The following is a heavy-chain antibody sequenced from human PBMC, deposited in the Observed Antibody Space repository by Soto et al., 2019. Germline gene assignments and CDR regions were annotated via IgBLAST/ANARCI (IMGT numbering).Heavy chain of an antibody. D-gene: IGHD6-13*01. CDR2: ISYDGSNK. J-gene: IGHJ4*02. Sequence: GGSLRLSCAASGFTFSSYAMHWVRQAPGKGLEWVAVISYDGSNKYYADSVKGRFTISRDNSKNTLYLQMNSLRAEDTAVYYCARDLLKIGIAAAADLGYFDYWGQGTLVTVSS. CDR1: GFTFSSYA. CDR3: ARDLLKIGIAAAADLGYFDY. V-gene: IGHV3-30-3*01.